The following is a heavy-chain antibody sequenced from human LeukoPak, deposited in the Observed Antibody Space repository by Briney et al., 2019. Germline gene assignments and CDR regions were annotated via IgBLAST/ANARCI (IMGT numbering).Heavy chain of an antibody. CDR1: ADTFTSYD. Sequence: ASVKVSCKASADTFTSYDINWVRQAPGQGLEWMGWMNPNSGNTGYAQKFQDRVTMTWSTSISTAYMELSSLKSEDTAVYYCATGEIEWELLSEYFQYWGQGTLVTVSS. CDR3: ATGEIEWELLSEYFQY. V-gene: IGHV1-8*01. CDR2: MNPNSGNT. D-gene: IGHD3-10*01. J-gene: IGHJ1*01.